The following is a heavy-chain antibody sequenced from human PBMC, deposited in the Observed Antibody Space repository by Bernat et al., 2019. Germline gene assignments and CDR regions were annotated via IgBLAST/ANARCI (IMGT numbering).Heavy chain of an antibody. Sequence: EVQLVESGGGLVQPGGSLRLSCAASGFTFSSYWMRWVRQAPGKGLVWVSRINSDGSSTSYADSVKGRFTISSDNAKNTLYLQMNSLRAEDTAVYYCATAPGYCSGGSCYWYGMDVWGQGTTVTVSS. CDR1: GFTFSSYW. J-gene: IGHJ6*02. V-gene: IGHV3-74*01. D-gene: IGHD2-15*01. CDR3: ATAPGYCSGGSCYWYGMDV. CDR2: INSDGSST.